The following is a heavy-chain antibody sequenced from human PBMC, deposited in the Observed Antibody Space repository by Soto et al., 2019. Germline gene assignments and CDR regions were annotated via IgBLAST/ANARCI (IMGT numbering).Heavy chain of an antibody. D-gene: IGHD4-17*01. V-gene: IGHV1-69*13. J-gene: IGHJ4*02. CDR1: GGTFSSYA. CDR3: ARVGMTTVSDFVY. Sequence: SVKVSCKASGGTFSSYAISWVRQAPGQGLEWMGGIIPIFGTANYAQKFQGRVTITADESTSTAYMELSSLRSDDTAVYYCARVGMTTVSDFVYWGQGTLVTVSS. CDR2: IIPIFGTA.